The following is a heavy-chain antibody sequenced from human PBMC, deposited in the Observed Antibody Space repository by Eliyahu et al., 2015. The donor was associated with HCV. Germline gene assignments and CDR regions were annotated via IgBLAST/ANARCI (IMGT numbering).Heavy chain of an antibody. CDR3: ARDELVGGARADFDY. CDR2: ISSSSSYI. D-gene: IGHD3-10*01. Sequence: EVQLVESGGGLVKPGGSLRLXCAASGFTXSSYSMNWVRQAPGKGLEWVSSISSSSSYIYYADSVKGRFTISRDNAKNSLYLQMNSLRAEDTAVYYCARDELVGGARADFDYWGQGTLVTVSS. J-gene: IGHJ4*02. CDR1: GFTXSSYS. V-gene: IGHV3-21*01.